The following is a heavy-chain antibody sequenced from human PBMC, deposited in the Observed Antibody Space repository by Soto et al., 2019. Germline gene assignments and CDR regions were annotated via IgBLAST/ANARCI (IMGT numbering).Heavy chain of an antibody. Sequence: QVQLQESGPGLVKPSETLSLTCTVSGGSISSYYWSWIRQPAGRGLEWIGRIYSSGSTNYNPSFKSRVNMSVDTSTYQFSLKLSSVTAADTAVYYCARDDGRQLGLDCWGQGTLVTVSS. V-gene: IGHV4-4*07. CDR3: ARDDGRQLGLDC. CDR2: IYSSGST. CDR1: GGSISSYY. D-gene: IGHD6-6*01. J-gene: IGHJ4*02.